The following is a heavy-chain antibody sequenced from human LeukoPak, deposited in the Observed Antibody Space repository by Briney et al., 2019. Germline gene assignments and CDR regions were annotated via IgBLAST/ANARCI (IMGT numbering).Heavy chain of an antibody. CDR2: IYYSGST. J-gene: IGHJ5*02. V-gene: IGHV4-39*07. CDR1: GGSISSSSYY. D-gene: IGHD3-9*01. CDR3: ASPRGYDILTGWFDP. Sequence: PSETLSLTCTVSGGSISSSSYYWGWIRQPPGKGLEWIGSIYYSGSTYYNPSLKSRVTISVDTSKNQFSLKLSSVTAADTAVYYCASPRGYDILTGWFDPWGQGTLVTVSS.